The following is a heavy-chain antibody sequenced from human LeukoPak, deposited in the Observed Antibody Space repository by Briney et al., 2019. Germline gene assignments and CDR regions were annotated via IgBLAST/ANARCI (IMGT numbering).Heavy chain of an antibody. CDR2: IYYSGST. CDR3: ASSTLGDSSGYYYVPDAFDI. D-gene: IGHD3-22*01. CDR1: GGSISSSSYY. V-gene: IGHV4-39*01. J-gene: IGHJ3*02. Sequence: PSETLSLTCTVSGGSISSSSYYWGWIRQPPGKGLEWIGSIYYSGSTYYNPSLKSRVTISVDTSKNQFSLKLSSVTAADTAVYYCASSTLGDSSGYYYVPDAFDIWGQGTMVTVSS.